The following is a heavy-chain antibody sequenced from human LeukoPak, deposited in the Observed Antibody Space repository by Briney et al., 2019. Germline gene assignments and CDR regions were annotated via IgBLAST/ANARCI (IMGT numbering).Heavy chain of an antibody. D-gene: IGHD2-15*01. J-gene: IGHJ5*02. Sequence: GGSLRLSCAASGFTFSSYPMSWVRQAPGKGLEWVANIKQDGSETFYVDSVKGRFSISRDNAKKSLYLQMNSLRAEDTAVYYCAREYCSGGSCSRAGFDPWGQGTLVTVSS. V-gene: IGHV3-7*01. CDR2: IKQDGSET. CDR1: GFTFSSYP. CDR3: AREYCSGGSCSRAGFDP.